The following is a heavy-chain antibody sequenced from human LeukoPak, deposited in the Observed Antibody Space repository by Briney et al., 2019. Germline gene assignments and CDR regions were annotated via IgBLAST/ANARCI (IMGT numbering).Heavy chain of an antibody. V-gene: IGHV3-23*01. CDR1: GFTFSTYA. CDR2: ISGSGGST. J-gene: IGHJ4*02. Sequence: GGSLRLSCAASGFTFSTYAMSWVRQAPGKGLEWVAAISGSGGSTYYADSMKGRFTISRDNSKNTLYLQMNSLRADDTAVYYCAREHRGSGCCDDYFDYWGQGTLVTVSS. D-gene: IGHD6-19*01. CDR3: AREHRGSGCCDDYFDY.